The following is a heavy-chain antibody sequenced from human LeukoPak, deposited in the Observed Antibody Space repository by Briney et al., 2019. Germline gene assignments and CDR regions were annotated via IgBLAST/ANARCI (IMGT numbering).Heavy chain of an antibody. Sequence: PGGSLRLSCAASGFTFSSYWMSWVRQAPGKGLEWVSGISWNSGSIGYADSVKGRFTISRDNAKNSLYLQMNSLRSEDTALYYCTILPDYWGQGTLVTVSS. CDR3: TILPDY. V-gene: IGHV3-9*01. D-gene: IGHD2-21*01. CDR2: ISWNSGSI. CDR1: GFTFSSYW. J-gene: IGHJ4*02.